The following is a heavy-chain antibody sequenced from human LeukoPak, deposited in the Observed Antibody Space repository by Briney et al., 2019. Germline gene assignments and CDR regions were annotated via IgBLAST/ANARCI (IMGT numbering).Heavy chain of an antibody. CDR2: LNSSGGST. CDR1: GYIFTDYY. D-gene: IGHD6-19*01. Sequence: RASVKVSCKTSGYIFTDYYIHWVRQAPGQGLEWMGILNSSGGSTTYAQKFQGRVTMTRDTSTSTVYMELSSLRSEDTAVYYCARGPKHSSGWYADYWGQGTLVTVSS. J-gene: IGHJ4*02. CDR3: ARGPKHSSGWYADY. V-gene: IGHV1-46*01.